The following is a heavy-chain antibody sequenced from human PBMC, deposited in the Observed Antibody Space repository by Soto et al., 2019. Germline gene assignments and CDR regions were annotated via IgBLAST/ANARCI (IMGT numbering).Heavy chain of an antibody. CDR3: ARRYGGNLYY. D-gene: IGHD1-1*01. CDR1: GGSISSYY. Sequence: QVQLQESGPGLVKPSETLSLTCTVSGGSISSYYWSWIRQPPGKGLEWIGYIYYSGSTNYNPSLKSLVTIPVDTSKNQSSLKLSSATPADTAVYYCARRYGGNLYYWGQGTLVTVSS. J-gene: IGHJ4*02. CDR2: IYYSGST. V-gene: IGHV4-59*08.